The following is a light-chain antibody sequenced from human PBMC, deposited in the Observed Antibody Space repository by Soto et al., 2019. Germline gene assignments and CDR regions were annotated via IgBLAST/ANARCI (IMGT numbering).Light chain of an antibody. V-gene: IGLV2-11*01. CDR3: CSHAGNSLWV. CDR2: DVS. J-gene: IGLJ3*02. CDR1: SSDVGAYNY. Sequence: QSALTQPRSVSGSPGQSVTISCTGTSSDVGAYNYVSWYQQHPGKAPKLMIYDVSKWPSGVPDRFSGSKSGNTASLTISGLQAEDEADYYCCSHAGNSLWVFGGGTKLTVL.